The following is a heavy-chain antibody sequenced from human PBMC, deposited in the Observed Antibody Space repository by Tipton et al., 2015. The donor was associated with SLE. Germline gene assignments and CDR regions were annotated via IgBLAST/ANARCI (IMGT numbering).Heavy chain of an antibody. CDR1: GGSISSGGYS. CDR3: ARGANSHNFDY. CDR2: IYHSGST. D-gene: IGHD5-18*01. J-gene: IGHJ4*02. Sequence: TLSLTCAVSGGSISSGGYSWSWIRQPPGKGLEWIGYIYHSGSTYYNPSLKSRVTISVDRSKNQFSLKLNSVAAADTAVYYCARGANSHNFDYWGQGTLVTVSS. V-gene: IGHV4-30-2*01.